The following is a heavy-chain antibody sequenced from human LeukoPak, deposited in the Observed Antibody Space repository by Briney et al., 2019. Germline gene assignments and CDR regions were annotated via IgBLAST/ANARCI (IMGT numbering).Heavy chain of an antibody. CDR3: VKMGMGATRAFDY. V-gene: IGHV3-64D*06. J-gene: IGHJ4*02. CDR1: GFTFSSYA. D-gene: IGHD1-26*01. CDR2: ISSNGGST. Sequence: GGSLRLSCSASGFTFSSYAMHWVRQAPGKGLEYVSAISSNGGSTYYADSVKGRITISRDNSKNTLYLQMSSLRAEDTAVYYCVKMGMGATRAFDYWGQGTLVTVSS.